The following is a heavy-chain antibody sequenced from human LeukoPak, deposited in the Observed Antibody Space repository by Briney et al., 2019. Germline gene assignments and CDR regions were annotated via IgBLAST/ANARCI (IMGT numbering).Heavy chain of an antibody. CDR2: INPNSGGT. V-gene: IGHV1-2*02. CDR3: ARPYSSSWPYFDY. CDR1: GYTFTGYY. Sequence: ASVKVSCKASGYTFTGYYMHWVRQAPGQGLEWMGWINPNSGGTNYAQKFQGRVTMTRDTSISTAYMELSRLRSDDTAVYYCARPYSSSWPYFDYWGQGTLVTVSS. J-gene: IGHJ4*02. D-gene: IGHD6-13*01.